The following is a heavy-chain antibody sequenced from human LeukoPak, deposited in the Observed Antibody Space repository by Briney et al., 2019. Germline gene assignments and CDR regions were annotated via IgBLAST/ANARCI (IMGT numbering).Heavy chain of an antibody. V-gene: IGHV4-59*12. CDR3: ARFQTMITFGGTDY. Sequence: PSETLSLTCTVSGGSISSYYWSWIRQPPGKGLEWIGSIYYSGSTYYNPSLKSRVTISVDTSKNQFSLKLSSVTAADTAVYYCARFQTMITFGGTDYWGQGTLVTVSS. CDR1: GGSISSYY. D-gene: IGHD3-16*01. CDR2: IYYSGST. J-gene: IGHJ4*02.